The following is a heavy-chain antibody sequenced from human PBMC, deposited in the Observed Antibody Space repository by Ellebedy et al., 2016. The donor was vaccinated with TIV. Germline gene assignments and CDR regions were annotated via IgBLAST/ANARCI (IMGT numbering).Heavy chain of an antibody. CDR1: GGSISSSSYY. J-gene: IGHJ4*02. V-gene: IGHV4-39*07. Sequence: SETLSLTXTVSGGSISSSSYYWGWIRQPPGKGLEWIGSIYYSGSTYYNPSLKSRVTISVDTSKNQFSLKLSSVTAADTALYYCARSRADTRVCFDCWGQGALVTVSS. CDR3: ARSRADTRVCFDC. D-gene: IGHD1-26*01. CDR2: IYYSGST.